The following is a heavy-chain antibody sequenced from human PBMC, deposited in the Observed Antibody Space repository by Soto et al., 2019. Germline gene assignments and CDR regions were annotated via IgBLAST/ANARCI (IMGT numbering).Heavy chain of an antibody. CDR1: GGSVSSGSYY. V-gene: IGHV4-61*01. CDR2: IYYSGST. CDR3: GGMATITVAFDI. J-gene: IGHJ3*02. Sequence: SETLSLTCTVSGGSVSSGSYYWSWIRQPPGKGLEWIGYIYYSGSTNYNPSLKSRVTISVDTSKNQFSLKLSSVTAADTAVYYCGGMATITVAFDIWGQGTMVTLSS. D-gene: IGHD5-12*01.